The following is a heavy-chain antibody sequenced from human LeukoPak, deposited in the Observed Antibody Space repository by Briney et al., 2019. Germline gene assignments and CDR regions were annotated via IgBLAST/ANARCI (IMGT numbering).Heavy chain of an antibody. CDR1: GFTFSSYG. CDR2: ISGSGGST. D-gene: IGHD3-22*01. Sequence: GGSLRLSCAGSGFTFSSYGMSWVRQAPGKGLEWVSAISGSGGSTYYADSVKGRFTISRDNAKNTLYLQMNSLRVEDTAVYFCARAQYYYDSSGYVRLDASDIWGQGTMVTVSS. J-gene: IGHJ3*02. CDR3: ARAQYYYDSSGYVRLDASDI. V-gene: IGHV3-23*01.